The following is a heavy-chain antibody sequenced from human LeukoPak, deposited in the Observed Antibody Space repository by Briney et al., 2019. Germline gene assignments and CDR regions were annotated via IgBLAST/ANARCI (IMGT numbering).Heavy chain of an antibody. J-gene: IGHJ4*02. CDR2: IKSDGSST. D-gene: IGHD6-6*01. Sequence: PGGSLRLSCVASGFSFSSYWMYWVRQVPGKGLLSISRIKSDGSSTTYADSVKGRFTISRDNAKNTLYLQMNSLRVEDTAVYCCVRRSAARSGFDYWGQGSRVTVSP. V-gene: IGHV3-74*01. CDR1: GFSFSSYW. CDR3: VRRSAARSGFDY.